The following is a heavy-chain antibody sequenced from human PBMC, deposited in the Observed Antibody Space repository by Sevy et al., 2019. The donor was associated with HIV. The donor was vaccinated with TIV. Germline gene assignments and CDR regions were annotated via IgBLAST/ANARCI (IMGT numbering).Heavy chain of an antibody. D-gene: IGHD1-26*01. CDR1: GGSISSYY. Sequence: SETLSLTCTVSGGSISSYYWSWIRQPPGKGLEWIGYIYYSGSTNYNPSLKSRVTISVDTSKNQFSLKLSSVTTADTAVYYCARGRVGATNDYWGQGTLVTVSS. CDR2: IYYSGST. V-gene: IGHV4-59*01. CDR3: ARGRVGATNDY. J-gene: IGHJ4*02.